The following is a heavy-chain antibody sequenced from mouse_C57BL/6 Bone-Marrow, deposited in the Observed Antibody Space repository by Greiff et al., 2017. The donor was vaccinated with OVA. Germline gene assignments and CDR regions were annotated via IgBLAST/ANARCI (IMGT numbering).Heavy chain of an antibody. V-gene: IGHV14-4*01. CDR3: TKDYSNWRFAY. CDR1: GFNIKDDY. D-gene: IGHD2-5*01. J-gene: IGHJ3*01. Sequence: VQLKQSGAELVRPGASVKLSCTASGFNIKDDYMHWVKQRPEQGLEWIGWIDPENGDTEYASKFQGKATITADTSSNTAYLQLSSLTSEDTAVYYCTKDYSNWRFAYWGQGTLVTVSA. CDR2: IDPENGDT.